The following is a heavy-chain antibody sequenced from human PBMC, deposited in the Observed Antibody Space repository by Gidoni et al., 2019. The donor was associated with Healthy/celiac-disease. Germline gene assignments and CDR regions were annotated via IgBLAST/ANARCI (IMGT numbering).Heavy chain of an antibody. J-gene: IGHJ4*02. V-gene: IGHV2-5*02. Sequence: QITLKQSGPTLVKPTQTLPLTCTFAGFSLSTRGVGVGWIRQPPGKSLEWLALIYWDDDKRYSPSLKSRLTITKDTSKNQVVLTMTNMDPVDTATYYCAHTGGYSSSLGYWGQGTLVTVSS. CDR2: IYWDDDK. CDR1: GFSLSTRGVG. CDR3: AHTGGYSSSLGY. D-gene: IGHD6-6*01.